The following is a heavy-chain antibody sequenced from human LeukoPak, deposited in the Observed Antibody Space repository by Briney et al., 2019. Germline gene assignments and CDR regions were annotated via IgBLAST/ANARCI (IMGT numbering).Heavy chain of an antibody. CDR2: TYYRSKWYT. Sequence: PSQTLSLPCAISGDSVSTNSAAWNWIRQTPSRGLEWLGRTYYRSKWYTDYAVSVKSRITINPDTSKNHFSLQLNSVTPEDTALYYCVREGINYFDPWGQGTLVTVSS. CDR1: GDSVSTNSAA. CDR3: VREGINYFDP. D-gene: IGHD4-11*01. J-gene: IGHJ5*02. V-gene: IGHV6-1*01.